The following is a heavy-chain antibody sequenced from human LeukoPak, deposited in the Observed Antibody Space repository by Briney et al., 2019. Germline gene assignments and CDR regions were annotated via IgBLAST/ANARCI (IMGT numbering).Heavy chain of an antibody. CDR1: GFTFDDYG. Sequence: GGSLRLSCAASGFTFDDYGMSRVRQAPGKGLEWVSGINWNGGSTGYADSVKGRFTISRDNAKNSLYLQMSSLRAEDTALYYCAREGEYYDSKPSFFDYWGQGTLVTVSS. J-gene: IGHJ4*02. D-gene: IGHD3-22*01. CDR2: INWNGGST. V-gene: IGHV3-20*04. CDR3: AREGEYYDSKPSFFDY.